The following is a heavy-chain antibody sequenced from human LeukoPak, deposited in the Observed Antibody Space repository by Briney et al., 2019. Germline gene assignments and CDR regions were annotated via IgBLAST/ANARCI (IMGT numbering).Heavy chain of an antibody. CDR3: ARDLYGSGSYYIGHWYFDL. V-gene: IGHV4-59*01. Sequence: SETLSLTCTVSGGSISSYYWSRIRQPPGKGLEWIGYIYYSGSTNYNPSLKSRVTISVDTSKNQFSLKLSSVTAADTAVYYCARDLYGSGSYYIGHWYFDLWGRGTLVTVSS. CDR2: IYYSGST. D-gene: IGHD3-10*01. J-gene: IGHJ2*01. CDR1: GGSISSYY.